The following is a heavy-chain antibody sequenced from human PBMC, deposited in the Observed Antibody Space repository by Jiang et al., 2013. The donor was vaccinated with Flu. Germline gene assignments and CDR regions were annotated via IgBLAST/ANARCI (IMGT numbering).Heavy chain of an antibody. Sequence: VQLLESGGGLVKPGGSLRLSCAASGFTFSSYSMNWVRQAPGKGLEWVSSISSSSSYIYYADSVKGRFTISRDNAKNSLYLQMNSLRAEDTAVYYCARVGHIAWSSGLGYWGQGTLVTVSS. J-gene: IGHJ4*02. D-gene: IGHD3-22*01. CDR3: ARVGHIAWSSGLGY. V-gene: IGHV3-21*01. CDR1: GFTFSSYS. CDR2: ISSSSSYI.